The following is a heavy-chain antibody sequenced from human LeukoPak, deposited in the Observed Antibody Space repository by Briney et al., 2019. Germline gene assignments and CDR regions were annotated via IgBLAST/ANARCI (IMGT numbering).Heavy chain of an antibody. V-gene: IGHV1-46*01. CDR1: GYTFTSYY. CDR2: INPSDGST. CDR3: ARVRDGYNDAYDI. J-gene: IGHJ3*02. D-gene: IGHD5-24*01. Sequence: GASVKVSCKASGYTFTSYYMHWVRQAPGQGLEWMSIINPSDGSTTYSQKFQGRVTMTRDTSTSTVYMELSSLRSEDTAVYFCARVRDGYNDAYDIWGQGTMVTVSS.